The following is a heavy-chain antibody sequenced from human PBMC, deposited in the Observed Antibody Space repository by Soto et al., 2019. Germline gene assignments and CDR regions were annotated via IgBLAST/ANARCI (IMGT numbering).Heavy chain of an antibody. V-gene: IGHV4-39*01. CDR2: IYYSGST. CDR3: ARLVSGSYYDY. Sequence: SETLSLTCTVSGGSISSSSYYWGWIRQPPGKGLEWIGSIYYSGSTYYNPSLKSRVTISVDTSKNQFSLKLSSVTAADTAVYYCARLVSGSYYDYWGQGTLVTVSS. J-gene: IGHJ4*02. D-gene: IGHD1-26*01. CDR1: GGSISSSSYY.